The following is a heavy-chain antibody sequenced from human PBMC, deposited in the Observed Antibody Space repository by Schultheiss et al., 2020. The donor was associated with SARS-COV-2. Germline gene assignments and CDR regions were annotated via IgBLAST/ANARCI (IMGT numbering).Heavy chain of an antibody. CDR2: ISSSGSTI. V-gene: IGHV3-11*04. J-gene: IGHJ6*02. CDR3: VRVFVGTISVNMDV. Sequence: GGSLRLSCAASGFTFSDYYMSWIRQAPGKGLEWVSYISSSGSTIYYADSVKGRFTISRDNAKNSLYLQMNSLRAEDTAVYYCVRVFVGTISVNMDVWGQGTTVTVSS. CDR1: GFTFSDYY. D-gene: IGHD1-1*01.